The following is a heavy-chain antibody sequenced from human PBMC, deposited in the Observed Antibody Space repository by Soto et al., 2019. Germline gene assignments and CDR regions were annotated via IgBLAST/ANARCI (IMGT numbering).Heavy chain of an antibody. CDR2: IIPILGIA. D-gene: IGHD1-26*01. J-gene: IGHJ4*02. CDR3: ARAVGATCDY. V-gene: IGHV1-69*02. Sequence: QVQLVQSGAEVKKPGSSVKVSCKASGGTFSSYTISWVRQAPGQGLEWMGRIIPILGIANNAQKFQGRVTITADKSTSTDYLELSSLRSEDTAVYYCARAVGATCDYWGQGTLVTVSS. CDR1: GGTFSSYT.